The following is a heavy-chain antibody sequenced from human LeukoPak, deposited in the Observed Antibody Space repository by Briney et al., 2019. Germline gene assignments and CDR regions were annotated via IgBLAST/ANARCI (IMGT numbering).Heavy chain of an antibody. J-gene: IGHJ4*02. CDR3: ARLGRFLHYFDF. V-gene: IGHV4-34*01. CDR2: INHSEST. CDR1: GGSFSGYY. Sequence: SETLSLTCAVYGGSFSGYYWSWIRQPPGKGLEWIGEINHSESTNYNPSLKSRVTISVDTSKNQFSLKLSSVTAADTAVYYCARLGRFLHYFDFWGQGTLVTVSS. D-gene: IGHD3-3*01.